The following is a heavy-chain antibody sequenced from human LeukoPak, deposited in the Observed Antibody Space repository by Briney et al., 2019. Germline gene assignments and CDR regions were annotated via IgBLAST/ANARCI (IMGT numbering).Heavy chain of an antibody. CDR1: GGSFSGYY. D-gene: IGHD3-22*01. CDR2: INHSGST. J-gene: IGHJ3*02. V-gene: IGHV4-34*01. CDR3: ARDRYYENAFDI. Sequence: SETLSLTCAVYGGSFSGYYWSWIRQPPGKGLEWIGEINHSGSTYYNPSLKSRVTISVDTSKNQFSLKLSSVTAADTAVYYCARDRYYENAFDIWGQGTMVTVSS.